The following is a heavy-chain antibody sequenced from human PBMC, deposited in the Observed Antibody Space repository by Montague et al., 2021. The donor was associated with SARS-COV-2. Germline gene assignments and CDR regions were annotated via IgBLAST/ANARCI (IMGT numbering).Heavy chain of an antibody. CDR3: VRLAGWLNWFDP. CDR2: IDPSDSYT. J-gene: IGHJ5*02. CDR1: GYSFTSYW. D-gene: IGHD5-24*01. V-gene: IGHV5-10-1*01. Sequence: QPGAEVKKPGESLRISCKGSGYSFTSYWISWVRQMPGKGLEWMGRIDPSDSYTNYSPSFQGHVTISADKSISTAYLQWSSLKASDTAMYYCVRLAGWLNWFDPWGQGTLVTVSS.